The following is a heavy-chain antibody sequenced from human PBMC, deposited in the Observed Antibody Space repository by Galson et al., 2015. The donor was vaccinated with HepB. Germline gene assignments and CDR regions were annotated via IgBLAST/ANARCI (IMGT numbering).Heavy chain of an antibody. V-gene: IGHV3-48*03. J-gene: IGHJ4*02. CDR3: ARDRHRNYPSYYFDY. Sequence: SLRLSCAASGFTFSSYEMNWVRQAPGKGLEWVSYISSSGSTIYYADSVKGRFTISRDNAKNSLYLEMNSLRAEDTAVYYCARDRHRNYPSYYFDYWGQGTLVTVSS. CDR2: ISSSGSTI. D-gene: IGHD4-11*01. CDR1: GFTFSSYE.